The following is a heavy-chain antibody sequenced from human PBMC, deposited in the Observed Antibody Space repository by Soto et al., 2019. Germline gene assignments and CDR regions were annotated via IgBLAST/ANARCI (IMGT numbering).Heavy chain of an antibody. CDR3: AREIGVYDILTGYYSRVNYYGMDV. Sequence: SETLSLTCTVSGGSVSSGSYYWSWIRQPPGKGLEWIGYIYYSGSTNYNPSLKSRVTISVDTSKNQFSLKLSSVTAADTAVYYCAREIGVYDILTGYYSRVNYYGMDVWGQGTTVTVSS. D-gene: IGHD3-9*01. CDR1: GGSVSSGSYY. J-gene: IGHJ6*02. CDR2: IYYSGST. V-gene: IGHV4-61*01.